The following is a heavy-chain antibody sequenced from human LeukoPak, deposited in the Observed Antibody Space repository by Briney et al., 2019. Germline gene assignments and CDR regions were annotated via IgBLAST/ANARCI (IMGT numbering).Heavy chain of an antibody. V-gene: IGHV3-53*01. CDR1: GFTVSSNY. J-gene: IGHJ5*02. Sequence: GGSLTLSCAGSGFTVSSNYVSWVRQSPGKGLEWVLVIYSGGSTYYADSVRGRFTISRDNSENTVYLQMNSLRVEDTAVYYCAKDRALAWGQGTLVTVSS. CDR3: AKDRALA. D-gene: IGHD3-10*01. CDR2: IYSGGST.